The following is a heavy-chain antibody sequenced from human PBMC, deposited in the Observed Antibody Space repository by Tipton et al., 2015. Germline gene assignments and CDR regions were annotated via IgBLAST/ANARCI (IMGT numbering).Heavy chain of an antibody. J-gene: IGHJ4*02. CDR1: GGSFSGYY. Sequence: TLSLTCAVYGGSFSGYYWSWVRQSPGKGLEWIGEINHSGSTNFNPSLKSRVTISVDTSKNQFSLRLSSVTAADTAVYYCAREVWYYDSSGYDYWGQGTLVTVSS. CDR2: INHSGST. V-gene: IGHV4-34*01. D-gene: IGHD3-22*01. CDR3: AREVWYYDSSGYDY.